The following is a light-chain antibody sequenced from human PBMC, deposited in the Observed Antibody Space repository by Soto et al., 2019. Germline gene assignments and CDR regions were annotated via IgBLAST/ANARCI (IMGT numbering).Light chain of an antibody. CDR2: DAS. V-gene: IGKV3-11*01. CDR1: QSVSSY. CDR3: QHRSNWPLT. Sequence: EIVLTQSPATLSLSPGERATLSCRASQSVSSYLAWYQQKPGQAPRLLIYDASNRATGIPARFSGSGSRTDFTLTISSLEPEDFAVYYCQHRSNWPLTFGPGTKVDIK. J-gene: IGKJ3*01.